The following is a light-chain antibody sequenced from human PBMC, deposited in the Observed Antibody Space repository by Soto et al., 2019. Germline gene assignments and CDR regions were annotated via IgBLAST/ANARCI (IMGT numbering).Light chain of an antibody. CDR3: QQYANSPS. CDR1: QSVSSSY. CDR2: GAS. Sequence: EIVLTQSPGTLSLSPGERATLSCRASQSVSSSYLAWYQQKPGQAPRLLIYGASSRATGIPDRFSGSGSGTDFTLTISRLEPEDFAVYYCQQYANSPSFGQGTKVDIK. V-gene: IGKV3-20*01. J-gene: IGKJ2*01.